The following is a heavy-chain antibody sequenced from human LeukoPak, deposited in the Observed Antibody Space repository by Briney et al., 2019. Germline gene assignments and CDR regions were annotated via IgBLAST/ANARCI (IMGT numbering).Heavy chain of an antibody. CDR3: ARGVGVIVATIWGFDY. CDR1: GYTFTSYG. Sequence: VASVKVSCKASGYTFTSYGISWVRQAPGQGLEWMGWISAYNDNTNSAQKLQGRVTMTTDTSTSTAYMELRSLRSDDTAVYYCARGVGVIVATIWGFDYWGQGTLVTVSS. V-gene: IGHV1-18*01. CDR2: ISAYNDNT. J-gene: IGHJ4*02. D-gene: IGHD5-12*01.